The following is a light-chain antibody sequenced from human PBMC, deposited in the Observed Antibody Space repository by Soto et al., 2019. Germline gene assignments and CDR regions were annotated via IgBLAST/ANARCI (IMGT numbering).Light chain of an antibody. CDR2: GAS. V-gene: IGKV3D-15*01. Sequence: MTQSPSSLSASTGDRVTITCRASQGISSYLAWYQQKPGQAPRLLIYGASTRATGIPARFSGSGSGTEFTLTISSLQSEDFAVYYCQQYNNWPPWTFGQGTKVDIK. CDR3: QQYNNWPPWT. CDR1: QGISSY. J-gene: IGKJ1*01.